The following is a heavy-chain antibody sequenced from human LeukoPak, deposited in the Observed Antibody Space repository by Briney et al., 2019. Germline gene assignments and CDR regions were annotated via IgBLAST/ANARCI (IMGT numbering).Heavy chain of an antibody. CDR2: ISYDGGNK. J-gene: IGHJ4*02. CDR3: AKDFGVVANYYFDY. CDR1: GFTFSSYG. Sequence: PGGSLRLSCAASGFTFSSYGTHWVRQAPGKGLEWVAVISYDGGNKYYADSVKGRFTISRDNSKNTLYLQMNSLRAEDTAVYYCAKDFGVVANYYFDYWGQGTLVTVSS. V-gene: IGHV3-30*18. D-gene: IGHD3-3*01.